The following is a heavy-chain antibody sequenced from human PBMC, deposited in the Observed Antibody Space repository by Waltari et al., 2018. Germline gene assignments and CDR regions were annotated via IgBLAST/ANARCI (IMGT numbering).Heavy chain of an antibody. V-gene: IGHV1-24*01. J-gene: IGHJ5*02. CDR3: TRDRVGYCSGGTCYSRWFDP. CDR2: FEHEYGEA. D-gene: IGHD2-15*01. CDR1: GYSLTESA. Sequence: QVQLVQSGAEVKKPGASVKVSCRVSGYSLTESALHWVRQAPGKGLEWLGGFEHEYGEAVYEQEFQGRVTMTEDTSKDTAYMELSSLTYEDTAVYYCTRDRVGYCSGGTCYSRWFDPWGQGTLVTVSS.